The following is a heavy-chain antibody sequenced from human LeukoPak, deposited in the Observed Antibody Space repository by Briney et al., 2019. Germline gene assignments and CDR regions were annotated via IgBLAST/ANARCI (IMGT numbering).Heavy chain of an antibody. V-gene: IGHV4-31*03. CDR1: GGSISTGGYY. Sequence: SRTLSLTCSVSGGSISTGGYYWSWIRQLPGKGLEWIGYIYYSGSTYYNPSLKSRVTISVDTSKNQFSLKLSSVTAADTAVYYCASGSGSYLVDYWGQGTLVTVSS. D-gene: IGHD1-26*01. CDR2: IYYSGST. J-gene: IGHJ4*02. CDR3: ASGSGSYLVDY.